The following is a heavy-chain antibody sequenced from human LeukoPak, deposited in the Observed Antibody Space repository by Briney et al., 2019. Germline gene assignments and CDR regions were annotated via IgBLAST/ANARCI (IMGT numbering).Heavy chain of an antibody. V-gene: IGHV3-21*01. CDR3: ARDGGATSLYYGMDV. D-gene: IGHD1-26*01. CDR1: GFTXSSYS. Sequence: SCXXXGFTXSSYSMNWVRQAPGKGLEWVSSISSSSSYIYYADSVKGRFTISRDNAKNSLYLQMNSLRAEDTAVYYCARDGGATSLYYGMDVWGQGTTVTVSS. CDR2: ISSSSSYI. J-gene: IGHJ6*02.